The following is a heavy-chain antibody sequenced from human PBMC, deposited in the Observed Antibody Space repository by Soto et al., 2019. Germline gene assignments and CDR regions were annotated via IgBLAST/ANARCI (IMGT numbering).Heavy chain of an antibody. J-gene: IGHJ5*02. CDR1: GGSISSYY. V-gene: IGHV4-59*01. CDR3: ARAPYGDYVGVWFDP. Sequence: SVTMSLTCTVAGGSISSYYWSWIRKPTGKGLEWIGYIYYSGSTNYNPSLKSRVTISVDTSKNQFSLKLSSVTAADTAVYYCARAPYGDYVGVWFDPWGQGTLVTVSS. D-gene: IGHD4-17*01. CDR2: IYYSGST.